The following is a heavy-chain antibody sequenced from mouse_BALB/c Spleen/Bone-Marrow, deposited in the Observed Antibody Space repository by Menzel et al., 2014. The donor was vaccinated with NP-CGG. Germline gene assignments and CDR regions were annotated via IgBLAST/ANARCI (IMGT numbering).Heavy chain of an antibody. Sequence: EVKLVESGAELVRPGALVKLSCKASGFNIKDYYMHWVKQRPEQGLEWIGWIDPENGNTIYDPKFQGKASITADTSSNTAYLQLSSLTSEDTAGYYGARWGNYYFDYWGQGTTLTVSS. J-gene: IGHJ2*01. CDR2: IDPENGNT. CDR1: GFNIKDYY. CDR3: ARWGNYYFDY. V-gene: IGHV14-1*02.